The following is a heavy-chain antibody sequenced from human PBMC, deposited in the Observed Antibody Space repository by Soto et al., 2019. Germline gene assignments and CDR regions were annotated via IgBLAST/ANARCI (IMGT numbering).Heavy chain of an antibody. CDR1: GLTFSSYA. D-gene: IGHD2-2*01. CDR2: ISGGGTST. Sequence: PGGSLRLSCAASGLTFSSYAMNWVRQAPGKGLEWVSVISGGGTSTYYADSVKGRFIISRDNSKNTLYLQMNSLRVEDTAVYYCAKGDCISTSCAMRAADCWGQGTLVTVSS. J-gene: IGHJ4*02. CDR3: AKGDCISTSCAMRAADC. V-gene: IGHV3-23*01.